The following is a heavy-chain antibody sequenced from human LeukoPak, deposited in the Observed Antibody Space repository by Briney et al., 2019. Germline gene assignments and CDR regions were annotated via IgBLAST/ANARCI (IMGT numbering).Heavy chain of an antibody. CDR2: ISSSSSYT. Sequence: GGSLRLSCAASGFTFGDYYMSWIRQAPGKGLEWVSYISSSSSYTNYADSVKGRFTISRDNAKNSLYLQMNSLRAEDTAVYYCARGEFDFDYWGQGTLVTVSS. D-gene: IGHD3-10*01. CDR1: GFTFGDYY. J-gene: IGHJ4*02. V-gene: IGHV3-11*06. CDR3: ARGEFDFDY.